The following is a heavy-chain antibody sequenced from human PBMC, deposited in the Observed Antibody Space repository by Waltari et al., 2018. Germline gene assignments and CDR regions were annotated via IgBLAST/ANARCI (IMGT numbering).Heavy chain of an antibody. CDR2: IRRKENSYAT. V-gene: IGHV3-73*01. J-gene: IGHJ4*02. Sequence: EVQLVESGGGLVQPGGSLKLSCAASGFTLSGSAVHWVRQASGKGLEGVGRIRRKENSYATAYAESVKGRFTVARDDSENTAYLQMNSMKTEDTAVYYCTRETISGSYEENWGQGTLVTVSS. D-gene: IGHD1-26*01. CDR3: TRETISGSYEEN. CDR1: GFTLSGSA.